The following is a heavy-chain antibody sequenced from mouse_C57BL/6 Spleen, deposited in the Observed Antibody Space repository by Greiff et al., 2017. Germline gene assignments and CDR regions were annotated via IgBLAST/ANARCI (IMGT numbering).Heavy chain of an antibody. CDR3: ARNQAVYSKFAY. V-gene: IGHV1-55*01. CDR1: GYTFTSYW. CDR2: IYPGSGST. J-gene: IGHJ3*01. D-gene: IGHD1-1*01. Sequence: QVQLQQPGAELVKPGASVKISCKASGYTFTSYWITWVKQRPGQGLEWIGNIYPGSGSTNYNEKFKSKATLTVDTSSSTAYMQLSSRTSADSAVYYCARNQAVYSKFAYWGQGTIVTVSA.